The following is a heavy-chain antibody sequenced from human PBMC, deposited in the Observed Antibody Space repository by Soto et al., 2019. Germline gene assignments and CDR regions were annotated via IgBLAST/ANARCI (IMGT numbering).Heavy chain of an antibody. CDR2: INAGNGDT. CDR3: ARAISGYVT. J-gene: IGHJ4*02. Sequence: VQLVQSGAEVKKPGASVMVSCKASGITYSTYAIHWVRQAPGQSLEWMGWINAGNGDTRYSEKLQGRVTLTRDTSASTAYMDLSSLRSEDTAIYYCARAISGYVTWGQGTLATVSS. V-gene: IGHV1-3*01. D-gene: IGHD5-12*01. CDR1: GITYSTYA.